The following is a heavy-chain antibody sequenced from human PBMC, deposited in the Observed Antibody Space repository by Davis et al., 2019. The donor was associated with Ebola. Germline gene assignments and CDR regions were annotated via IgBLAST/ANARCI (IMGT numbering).Heavy chain of an antibody. CDR1: GYTFRSYG. CDR2: ITTFNGNT. V-gene: IGHV1-18*01. D-gene: IGHD2-2*01. Sequence: ASVKVSCKASGYTFRSYGISWVRQAPGQGLEWMGCITTFNGNTNYAQKLQGRVTMTTDTSTSTAYMELRSLRSDDTAVYYCARSRYCSSTSCYYYYGMDVWGQGTTVTVSS. J-gene: IGHJ6*02. CDR3: ARSRYCSSTSCYYYYGMDV.